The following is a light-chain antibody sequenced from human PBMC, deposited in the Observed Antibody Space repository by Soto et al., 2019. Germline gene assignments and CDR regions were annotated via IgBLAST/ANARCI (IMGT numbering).Light chain of an antibody. CDR1: QSISSY. J-gene: IGKJ1*01. CDR2: AAS. V-gene: IGKV1-39*01. CDR3: QQSYSTPRT. Sequence: DIQMTQSPSSLSASVGDRVTITCRSSQSISSYLNWYQQKPGKAPKLLIYAASSLHSGVPSRFSGSGSGTDFTLTVSSLQPEDFATYFCQQSYSTPRTFGQGTKVE.